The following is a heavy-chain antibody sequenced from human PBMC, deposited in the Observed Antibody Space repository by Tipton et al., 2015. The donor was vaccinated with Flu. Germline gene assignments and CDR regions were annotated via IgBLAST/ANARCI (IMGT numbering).Heavy chain of an antibody. Sequence: QLVQSGGGLVQPGGSLRLSCAASRFTFTNYWMSWVRQAPGKGLEWVANINYDGSTIYYADSVKGRFTISRDNAKTSLFLQMNNLRAEDTALYYCTRRLVEDWGQGTQVTVSS. CDR1: RFTFTNYW. J-gene: IGHJ4*02. CDR2: INYDGSTI. V-gene: IGHV3-7*01. CDR3: TRRLVED.